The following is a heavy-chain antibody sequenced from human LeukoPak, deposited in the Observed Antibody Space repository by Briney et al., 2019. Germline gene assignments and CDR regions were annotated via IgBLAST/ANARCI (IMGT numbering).Heavy chain of an antibody. CDR2: ISSSGSTI. D-gene: IGHD5-18*01. J-gene: IGHJ4*02. CDR3: ARDERGSYGRPLDY. CDR1: GFTFSDYY. Sequence: PGGSLRLSCAASGFTFSDYYMSWIRQAPGKGLEWATYISSSGSTIYYADSVKGRFTISRDNAKNSLYLQMNSLRAEDTAVYYCARDERGSYGRPLDYWGQGTLVTVSS. V-gene: IGHV3-11*01.